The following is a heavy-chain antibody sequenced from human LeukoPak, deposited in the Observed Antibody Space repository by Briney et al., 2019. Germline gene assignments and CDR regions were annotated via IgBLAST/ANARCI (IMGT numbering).Heavy chain of an antibody. CDR3: ARELGIYGPGSFYYYYYMDL. CDR2: IYTSWSH. J-gene: IGHJ6*03. D-gene: IGHD3-10*01. CDR1: GGSISRGSYY. V-gene: IGHV4-61*02. Sequence: SQTLSLTCTVSGGSISRGSYYGSWIRQPAGKGLEWIGRIYTSWSHNYNPSLKSRVTISVDTSQHHFSLKLSSVTGADTAVYYCARELGIYGPGSFYYYYYMDLWGKGPTVTLSS.